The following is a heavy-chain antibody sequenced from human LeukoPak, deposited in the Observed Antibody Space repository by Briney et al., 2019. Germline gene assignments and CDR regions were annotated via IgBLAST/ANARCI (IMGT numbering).Heavy chain of an antibody. CDR2: INTDGSYI. D-gene: IGHD3-9*01. Sequence: GGSLRLSCAASGFIFSSWWMIWFRRLPGKGLVLVSHINTDGSYIRYADSVKGRFTISRDNAKNTLYLQMNSLRPEDTGVYYCTTFGIDWSLSYWGQGALVTVSS. J-gene: IGHJ4*02. V-gene: IGHV3-74*01. CDR3: TTFGIDWSLSY. CDR1: GFIFSSWW.